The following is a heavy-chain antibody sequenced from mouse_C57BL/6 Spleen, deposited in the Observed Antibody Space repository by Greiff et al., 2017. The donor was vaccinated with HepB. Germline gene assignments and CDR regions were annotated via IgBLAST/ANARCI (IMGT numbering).Heavy chain of an antibody. CDR2: IYPGDGDT. D-gene: IGHD1-1*01. CDR3: ARLGGSSPYYFDY. J-gene: IGHJ2*01. V-gene: IGHV1-80*01. CDR1: GYAFSSYW. Sequence: VQLQQSGAELVKPGASVKISCKASGYAFSSYWMNWVKQRPGKGLEWIGQIYPGDGDTNYNGKFKGKATLTADKSSSTAYMQLSSLTSEDSAVYFCARLGGSSPYYFDYWGQGTTLTVSS.